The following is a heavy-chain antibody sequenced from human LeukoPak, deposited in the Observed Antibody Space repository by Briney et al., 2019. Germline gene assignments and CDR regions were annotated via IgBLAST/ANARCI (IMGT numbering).Heavy chain of an antibody. CDR1: GGSISSYY. D-gene: IGHD3-10*01. CDR3: AASMVRGVITFAP. V-gene: IGHV4-59*01. J-gene: IGHJ5*02. Sequence: SETLSLTCTVSGGSISSYYWSWIRQPPGKGLEWIGYIYYSGSTNYNPSLKSRVTISVDTSKNQFSLKLSSVTAADTAVYYCAASMVRGVITFAPWGQGTLVTVSS. CDR2: IYYSGST.